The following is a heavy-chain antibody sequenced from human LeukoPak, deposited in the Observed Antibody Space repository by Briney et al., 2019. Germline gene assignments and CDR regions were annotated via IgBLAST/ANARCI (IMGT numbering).Heavy chain of an antibody. D-gene: IGHD6-13*01. V-gene: IGHV3-74*01. CDR2: INSDGSST. CDR1: GFTFDNNA. Sequence: GGSLRLSCAASGFTFDNNAMTWVRQAPGEGLVWVSRINSDGSSTSYADSVKGRFTTSRDNAKNTLYLQMNSLRAEDTAVYYCARGYSRFDPWGQGTLVTVSS. J-gene: IGHJ5*02. CDR3: ARGYSRFDP.